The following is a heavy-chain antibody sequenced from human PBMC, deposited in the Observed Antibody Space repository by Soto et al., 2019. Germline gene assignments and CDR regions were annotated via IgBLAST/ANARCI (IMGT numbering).Heavy chain of an antibody. D-gene: IGHD3-22*01. J-gene: IGHJ3*02. CDR1: GYTFTSYA. Sequence: GASVKVSCKASGYTFTSYAMHWVRQAPGQRREWMGWINAGNGNTKYSQKFQCRVTITRDTSASTAYRELSSLRSEDTAVYYCARAYMYYYDSSGYYRLISGAFDIGGQGTMVTVSS. CDR2: INAGNGNT. CDR3: ARAYMYYYDSSGYYRLISGAFDI. V-gene: IGHV1-3*01.